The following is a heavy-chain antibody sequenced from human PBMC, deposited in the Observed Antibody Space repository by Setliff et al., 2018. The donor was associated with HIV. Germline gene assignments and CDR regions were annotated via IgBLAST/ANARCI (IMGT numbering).Heavy chain of an antibody. V-gene: IGHV1-69*05. CDR1: GGTFSSYA. Sequence: SVKVSCKASGGTFSSYAISWVRQAPGQGLEWMGGIIPIFGTANYAQKFQGRVTITTDESTSTAYMELSSLRSEDTAVYYCASGWGATVTLGYNWFDPWGQGTLVTVSA. J-gene: IGHJ5*02. D-gene: IGHD4-17*01. CDR3: ASGWGATVTLGYNWFDP. CDR2: IIPIFGTA.